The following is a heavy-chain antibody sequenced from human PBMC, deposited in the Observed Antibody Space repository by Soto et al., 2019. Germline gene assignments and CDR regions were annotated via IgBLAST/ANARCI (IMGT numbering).Heavy chain of an antibody. J-gene: IGHJ6*03. CDR1: GFTFSSYG. Sequence: HPGGSLRLSCAASGFTFSSYGMHWVRQAPGKGLEWVAVIWYDGSNKYYADSVKGRFTISRDNSKNTLYLQMNSLRAEDTAVYYWARDRGWNGYYMDVWGKGTTVTVSS. D-gene: IGHD1-1*01. CDR2: IWYDGSNK. V-gene: IGHV3-33*01. CDR3: ARDRGWNGYYMDV.